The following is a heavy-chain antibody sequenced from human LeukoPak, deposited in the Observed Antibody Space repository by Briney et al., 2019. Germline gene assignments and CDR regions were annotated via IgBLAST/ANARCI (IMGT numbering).Heavy chain of an antibody. J-gene: IGHJ4*02. D-gene: IGHD5-24*01. V-gene: IGHV4-39*01. Sequence: PSETLSLTCAVSGGSINSNRYSWGWVRQSPGKGLEWIGSISYSGSTYYNPSLQSRATISVDTSKNQFSLKLRSVTAADTAAYYCARHQTKDGYNPCDYWGQGTLVTVSS. CDR1: GGSINSNRYS. CDR3: ARHQTKDGYNPCDY. CDR2: ISYSGST.